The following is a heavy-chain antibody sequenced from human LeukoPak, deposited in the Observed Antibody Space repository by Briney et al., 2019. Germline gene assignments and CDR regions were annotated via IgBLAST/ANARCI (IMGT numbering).Heavy chain of an antibody. J-gene: IGHJ6*03. V-gene: IGHV3-53*01. D-gene: IGHD2-2*02. CDR3: TSCYNYYYYYMDV. CDR1: GFTVSSNY. CDR2: IYSGGST. Sequence: GGSLRLSCAASGFTVSSNYMSWVRQAPGKGLEWVSVIYSGGSTYYADSVKGRFTISRDNSKNTLYLQMNSLRAEDTAVYYCTSCYNYYYYYMDVWGKGTTVTVSS.